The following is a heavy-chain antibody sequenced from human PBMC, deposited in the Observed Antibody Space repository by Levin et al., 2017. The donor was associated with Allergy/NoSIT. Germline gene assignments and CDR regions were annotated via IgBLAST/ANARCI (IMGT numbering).Heavy chain of an antibody. J-gene: IGHJ3*01. V-gene: IGHV3-21*01. CDR3: ARERYSTSDDAFDL. D-gene: IGHD5-12*01. Sequence: GESLKISCIASGFNFYSYKMTWVRQAPGKGLEWVASLSSYSTYIHYADSVKGRFTISSDNAKSSVWLQMNSLGAEDTALYYCARERYSTSDDAFDLWGQGTMVTVSS. CDR2: LSSYSTYI. CDR1: GFNFYSYK.